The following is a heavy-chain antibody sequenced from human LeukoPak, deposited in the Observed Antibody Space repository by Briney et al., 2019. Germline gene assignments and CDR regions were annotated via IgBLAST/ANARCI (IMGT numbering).Heavy chain of an antibody. CDR3: AREPGERGYFDY. V-gene: IGHV1-18*01. J-gene: IGHJ4*02. D-gene: IGHD3-16*01. CDR1: GYTFTSYG. Sequence: ASVKVSFKGSGYTFTSYGISWVRQAPGQGLEWMGWISAYNGNTNYAQKHQGRVTFTTATSTSTASMELRSLRSDDTAVYYCAREPGERGYFDYWGQGTLVTVSS. CDR2: ISAYNGNT.